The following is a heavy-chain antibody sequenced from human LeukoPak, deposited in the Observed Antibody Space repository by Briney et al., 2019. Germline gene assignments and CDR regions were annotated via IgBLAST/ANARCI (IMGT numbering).Heavy chain of an antibody. J-gene: IGHJ6*02. V-gene: IGHV1-69*04. CDR3: ARDDHTNIVVVPAAMGRHDYYGMDV. CDR2: IIPILGIA. D-gene: IGHD2-2*01. CDR1: GGTFSSYA. Sequence: GASVKVSCKASGGTFSSYAISWVRQAPGQGLEWMGRIIPILGIANYAQKFQGRVTITADKSTSTAYMELSSLRSEDTAVYYCARDDHTNIVVVPAAMGRHDYYGMDVWGQGTTVTVSS.